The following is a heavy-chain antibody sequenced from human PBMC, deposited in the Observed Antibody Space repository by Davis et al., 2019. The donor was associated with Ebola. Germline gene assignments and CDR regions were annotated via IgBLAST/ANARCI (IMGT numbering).Heavy chain of an antibody. CDR1: GGSISSSSYY. CDR3: ARDYGDDDY. J-gene: IGHJ4*02. V-gene: IGHV4-39*07. D-gene: IGHD4-17*01. CDR2: INHSGST. Sequence: PSETLSLTCTVSGGSISSSSYYWGWIRQPPGKGLEWIGEINHSGSTNYNPSLKSRVTISVDTSKNQFSLKLSSVTAADTAVYYCARDYGDDDYWGQGTLVTVSS.